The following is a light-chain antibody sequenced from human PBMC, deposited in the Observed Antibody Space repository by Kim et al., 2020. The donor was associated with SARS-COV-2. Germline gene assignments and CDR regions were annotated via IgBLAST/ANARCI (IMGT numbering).Light chain of an antibody. Sequence: SSELSQPSSVSVSPGQTARITCSGDVLAKKYARWFQQKPGQAPVLVIYKDSVRPSGIPERFSGSSSGTTVTLTISGAQVEDEADYYCYSAADNAWVFGGGTKLTVL. CDR1: VLAKKY. J-gene: IGLJ3*02. CDR2: KDS. CDR3: YSAADNAWV. V-gene: IGLV3-27*01.